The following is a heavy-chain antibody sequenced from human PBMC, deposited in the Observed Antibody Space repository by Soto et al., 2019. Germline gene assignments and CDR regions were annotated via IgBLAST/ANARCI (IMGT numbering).Heavy chain of an antibody. Sequence: GGSLRLSCAASGFTFSSYGMHWVRQAPGKGLEWVAVIWYDGSNKYYADSVKGRFTISRDKSKNTPYLQMNSLRAEDTAVYYCARDKVDRNYYDSSGYYYGYYYYGMDVWGQGTTVTVSS. D-gene: IGHD3-22*01. CDR2: IWYDGSNK. CDR1: GFTFSSYG. CDR3: ARDKVDRNYYDSSGYYYGYYYYGMDV. J-gene: IGHJ6*02. V-gene: IGHV3-33*01.